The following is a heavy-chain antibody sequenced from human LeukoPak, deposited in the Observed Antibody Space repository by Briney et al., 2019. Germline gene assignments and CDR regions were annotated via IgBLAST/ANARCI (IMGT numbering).Heavy chain of an antibody. CDR1: GGTFSSYA. D-gene: IGHD2-2*01. CDR3: ARAGYCSSTSCRPNWFDP. CDR2: IIPIFGTA. J-gene: IGHJ5*02. V-gene: IGHV1-69*06. Sequence: SVKVSCKASGGTFSSYAISWVRQAPGQGLEWMGGIIPIFGTANYAQKFQGRVTITADKSTSTAYMELSSLRSEDTAVYYCARAGYCSSTSCRPNWFDPWGQGTPVTVSS.